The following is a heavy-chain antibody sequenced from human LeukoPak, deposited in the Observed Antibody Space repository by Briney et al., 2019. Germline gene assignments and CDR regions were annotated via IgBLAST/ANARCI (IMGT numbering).Heavy chain of an antibody. V-gene: IGHV1-69*04. D-gene: IGHD6-19*01. CDR3: ASSIAVAGSSTFDY. CDR1: GYTFTSYD. CDR2: IIPILGIA. Sequence: SVKVSCKASGYTFTSYDINWVRQATGQGLEWMGRIIPILGIANYAQKFQGRVTITADKSTSTAYMELSSLRSEDTAVYYCASSIAVAGSSTFDYWGQGTLVTVSS. J-gene: IGHJ4*02.